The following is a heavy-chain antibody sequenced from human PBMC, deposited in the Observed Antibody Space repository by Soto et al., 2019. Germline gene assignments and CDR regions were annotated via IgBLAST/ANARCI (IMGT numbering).Heavy chain of an antibody. CDR1: GFTFSSFC. CDR2: IKQDGSEK. Sequence: PGGSLTLSCASSGFTFSSFCMSWVRQAPGKGLEWVANIKQDGSEKYYVDSVKGRFTISRDNAKNSLYLQMSSLRAEDTAVYYCARDPDSSGWHVDYWGQGT. D-gene: IGHD6-19*01. J-gene: IGHJ4*02. V-gene: IGHV3-7*01. CDR3: ARDPDSSGWHVDY.